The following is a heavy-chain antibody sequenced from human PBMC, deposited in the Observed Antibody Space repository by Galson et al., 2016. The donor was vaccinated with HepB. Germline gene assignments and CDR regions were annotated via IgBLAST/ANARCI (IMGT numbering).Heavy chain of an antibody. CDR2: TFYRSNWQN. D-gene: IGHD3-10*01. J-gene: IGHJ4*02. CDR1: GDSVSNNNAG. V-gene: IGHV6-1*01. Sequence: CAISGDSVSNNNAGWYWIRQSPSRGLECLGRTFYRSNWQNDYAESVNSRISINADTAKNEFSLHLRSVTPEDTGVYYCAWSYLLGRGFGWWGPGTPVTVSS. CDR3: AWSYLLGRGFGW.